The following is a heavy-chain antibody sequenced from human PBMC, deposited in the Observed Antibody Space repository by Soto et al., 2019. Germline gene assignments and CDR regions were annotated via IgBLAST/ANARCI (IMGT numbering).Heavy chain of an antibody. Sequence: QVQLVQSGAEVKKPGSSVKVSCKASGGSLSNYGISWVRQAPGQGLEWMGAIIPVFGTPNYAQKFQDRVTXXTXXSTTTVYMEGRGLTSEDTAVYYCARGDATMIVVTTSSAMDVWGQGTTVTVSS. CDR1: GGSLSNYG. J-gene: IGHJ6*02. CDR3: ARGDATMIVVTTSSAMDV. D-gene: IGHD3-22*01. CDR2: IIPVFGTP. V-gene: IGHV1-69*05.